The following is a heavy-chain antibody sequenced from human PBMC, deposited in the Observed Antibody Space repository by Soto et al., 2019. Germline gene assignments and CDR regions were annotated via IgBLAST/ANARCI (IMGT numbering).Heavy chain of an antibody. CDR2: VFYTGFT. CDR3: ATSQKGYNWNYFDH. D-gene: IGHD1-20*01. CDR1: GASISGSYYY. V-gene: IGHV4-39*01. J-gene: IGHJ4*02. Sequence: QLQLQESGPGLVKTSETLSLTCAVSGASISGSYYYWAWLRQSPGKGPEWIGSVFYTGFTSYNPSLESRVSVSVDTSKSQFSLKLSAVTAADTAVYYCATSQKGYNWNYFDHWGQGALVTVSS.